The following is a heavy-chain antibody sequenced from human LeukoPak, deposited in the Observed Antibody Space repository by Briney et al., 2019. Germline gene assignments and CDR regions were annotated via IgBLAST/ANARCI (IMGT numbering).Heavy chain of an antibody. CDR1: GFTFSSYA. V-gene: IGHV3-30*04. CDR2: ISYDGSNK. D-gene: IGHD1-7*01. Sequence: GGSLRLSCAASGFTFSSYAMHWVRQAPGKGLEWVAVISYDGSNKYYADSVKGRFTISRDNSKNTVDLQMNSLRAEDTAVYYCARDLVKYNWNYWFDPWGQGTLVTVSS. J-gene: IGHJ5*02. CDR3: ARDLVKYNWNYWFDP.